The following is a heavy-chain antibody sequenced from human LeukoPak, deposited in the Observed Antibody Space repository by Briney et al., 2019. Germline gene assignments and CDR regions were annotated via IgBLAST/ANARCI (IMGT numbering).Heavy chain of an antibody. CDR3: AKTKSDSSGYYYEPDAFDI. D-gene: IGHD3-22*01. V-gene: IGHV3-23*01. J-gene: IGHJ3*02. Sequence: PGGSLRLSCAASGFTFSSYAMSWVRQAPGKGLEWVSAISGSGGSTYYADSVKGRFTISRDNSKNTLYLQMNSLRAEDTAVYYCAKTKSDSSGYYYEPDAFDIWGQGTMVTVSS. CDR2: ISGSGGST. CDR1: GFTFSSYA.